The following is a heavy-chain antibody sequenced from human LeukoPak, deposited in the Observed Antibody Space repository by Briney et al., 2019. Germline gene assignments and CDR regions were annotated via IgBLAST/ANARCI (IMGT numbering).Heavy chain of an antibody. CDR1: GYSFTNYW. CDR2: IYPGDSDI. V-gene: IGHV5-51*01. Sequence: GESLKISCKGSGYSFTNYWIGWVRQMPGKGLEWMGIIYPGDSDIRYSPSFQGQVTISADKSISTAYLQWSSLKASDTAMYYCARRASSYYYCMDVWGKGTTVTVSS. CDR3: ARRASSYYYCMDV. D-gene: IGHD3-16*01. J-gene: IGHJ6*03.